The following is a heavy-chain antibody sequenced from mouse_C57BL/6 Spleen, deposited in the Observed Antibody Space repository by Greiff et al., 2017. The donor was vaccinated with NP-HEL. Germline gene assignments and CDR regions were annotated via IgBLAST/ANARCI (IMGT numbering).Heavy chain of an antibody. J-gene: IGHJ1*03. CDR1: GFTFSSYA. CDR2: ISSGGGYT. CDR3: ARDRGREGYFDG. V-gene: IGHV5S21*01. D-gene: IGHD3-3*01. Sequence: EVQGVESGEGLVKPGGSLKLSCAASGFTFSSYAMSWVRQTPEKRLEWVAYISSGGGYTYYADTVKGRFTISRDNARNTLYLQMRRLKSEDTAMYYCARDRGREGYFDGWGKGTTVTVSS.